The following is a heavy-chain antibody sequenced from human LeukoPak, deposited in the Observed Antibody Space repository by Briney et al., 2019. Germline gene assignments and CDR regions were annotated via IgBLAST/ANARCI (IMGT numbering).Heavy chain of an antibody. CDR1: GFTFSSYA. CDR3: ARASDGMDV. V-gene: IGHV3-30-3*01. J-gene: IGHJ6*02. CDR2: ISYDGSNK. Sequence: PGGSLILSCAASGFTFSSYAMHWVRQAPGKGLEWVAVISYDGSNKYYADSVKGRFTISRDNSKNTLYLQMNSLRAEDTAVYYCARASDGMDVWGQGTTVTVSS.